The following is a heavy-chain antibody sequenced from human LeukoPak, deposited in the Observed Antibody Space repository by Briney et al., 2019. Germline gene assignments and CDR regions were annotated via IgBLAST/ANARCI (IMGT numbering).Heavy chain of an antibody. CDR1: GFTFSDHY. CDR2: IRDKANSYTT. D-gene: IGHD1-14*01. CDR3: TRPNPHFDY. Sequence: GGSLRLSCAASGFTFSDHYMDWVRQAPGKGLEWVGRIRDKANSYTTEYAASVKGRFTISRDDSKNSVYLQMNSLKTEDTAVYYCTRPNPHFDYWGQGTLVAVSS. V-gene: IGHV3-72*01. J-gene: IGHJ4*02.